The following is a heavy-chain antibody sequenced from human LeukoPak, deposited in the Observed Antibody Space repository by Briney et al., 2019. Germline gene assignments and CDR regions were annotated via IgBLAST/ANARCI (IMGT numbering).Heavy chain of an antibody. V-gene: IGHV4-59*01. D-gene: IGHD3-10*01. CDR2: IYYSGST. Sequence: PSETLSLTCTVSGGSISSYYWSWIRQPPGKGLEWIGYIYYSGSTNYNPSLKSRVTISVDTSKNQFSLKLSSVTAADTAVYYCARDRPVRGVIGGYFDYWGQGTLVTVSS. CDR3: ARDRPVRGVIGGYFDY. CDR1: GGSISSYY. J-gene: IGHJ4*02.